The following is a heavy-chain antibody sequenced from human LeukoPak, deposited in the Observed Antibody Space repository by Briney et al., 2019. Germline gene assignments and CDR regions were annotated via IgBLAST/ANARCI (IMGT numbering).Heavy chain of an antibody. D-gene: IGHD1-26*01. V-gene: IGHV3-21*01. CDR3: ARDIGGSYTAIDY. J-gene: IGHJ4*02. CDR2: ISSSSAHI. CDR1: GFTFSSYS. Sequence: GGSLRLSCAASGFTFSSYSMNWVRQAPGKGLEWVSFISSSSAHINYADSVKGRFTISRDNPRNSMYLQMNSLRAEDTAVYYCARDIGGSYTAIDYWGQGTLVTVSS.